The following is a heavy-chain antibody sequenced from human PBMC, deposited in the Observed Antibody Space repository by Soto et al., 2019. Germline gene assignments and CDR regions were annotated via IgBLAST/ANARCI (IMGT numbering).Heavy chain of an antibody. D-gene: IGHD3-22*01. CDR3: AKDLGNYDSSGYPTLDAFDI. CDR2: ISGSGGST. CDR1: GFTFSSYA. J-gene: IGHJ3*02. Sequence: GGSLRLSCAASGFTFSSYAMSWVRQAPGKGLEWVSAISGSGGSTYYADSVKGRFTISRDNSKNTLYLQMNSLRAEDTAVYYCAKDLGNYDSSGYPTLDAFDIWGQGTMVTVSS. V-gene: IGHV3-23*01.